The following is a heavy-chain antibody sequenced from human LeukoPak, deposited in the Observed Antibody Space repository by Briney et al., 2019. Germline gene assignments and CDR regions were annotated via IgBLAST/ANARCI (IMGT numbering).Heavy chain of an antibody. D-gene: IGHD5-24*01. CDR2: IIPIFGTA. V-gene: IGHV1-69*01. Sequence: SVNVSCKASEGTFSSYAISWVRQAPGQGLEWMGGIIPIFGTANYAQKFQGRVTITADESTSTANMELSSLRSEDTAVYYCAVRRDGYNTIDYWGQGTLVTVSS. J-gene: IGHJ4*02. CDR1: EGTFSSYA. CDR3: AVRRDGYNTIDY.